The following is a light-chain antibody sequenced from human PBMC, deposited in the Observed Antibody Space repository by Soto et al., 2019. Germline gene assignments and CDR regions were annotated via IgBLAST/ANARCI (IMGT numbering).Light chain of an antibody. CDR2: DAY. V-gene: IGKV3-11*01. CDR3: KQRSNWPWT. CDR1: RSVSSY. Sequence: EIVLTQSPATLSLSPGERATLSCRASRSVSSYLAWYQQKPGQAPRLLIYDAYNRATGIQARFSGSGSGTDFTLTIRSLEPEDFAVYYCKQRSNWPWTFGQGTKVDIK. J-gene: IGKJ1*01.